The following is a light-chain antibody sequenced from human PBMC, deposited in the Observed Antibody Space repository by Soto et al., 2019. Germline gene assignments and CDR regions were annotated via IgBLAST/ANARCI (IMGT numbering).Light chain of an antibody. CDR2: KDS. V-gene: IGLV3-25*03. J-gene: IGLJ3*02. CDR1: ALPKQY. CDR3: SSYTSSSTPIWV. Sequence: SYELTQPPSVSVSPGQTARITCSGAALPKQYAYWYQQKPGQAPVLVIYKDSERPSGIPERFSGSKSGNTASLTISGLQAEDGADYYCSSYTSSSTPIWVFGGGTKLTVL.